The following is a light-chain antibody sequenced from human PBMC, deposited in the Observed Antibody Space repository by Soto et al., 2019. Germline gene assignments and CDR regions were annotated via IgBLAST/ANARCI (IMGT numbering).Light chain of an antibody. CDR1: QSVSHNY. J-gene: IGKJ4*01. V-gene: IGKV3D-15*03. CDR2: GAS. CDR3: QQYNDWPPLT. Sequence: EIVWTHSPGTLSLSPGERSTLSCRASQSVSHNYLAWYQQKPGQAPRLLIYGASNRATGITDRFSGSGSGTDFSLATRILQPEDVATFYSQQYNDWPPLTFGGATNV.